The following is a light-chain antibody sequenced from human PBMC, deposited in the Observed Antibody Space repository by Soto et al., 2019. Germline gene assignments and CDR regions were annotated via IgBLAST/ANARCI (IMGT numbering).Light chain of an antibody. V-gene: IGLV2-11*01. CDR2: EVT. J-gene: IGLJ1*01. Sequence: QSVLPQPRSVSGSPGQSVTISCTGTSSDVGGSDYVSWFHHYPGKGPKLLIYEVTRRPSGVPDRFSGSKSGNTASLTSSGLQVEDEADYYCCAHAGSYTFRVFGTGTKLTVL. CDR3: CAHAGSYTFRV. CDR1: SSDVGGSDY.